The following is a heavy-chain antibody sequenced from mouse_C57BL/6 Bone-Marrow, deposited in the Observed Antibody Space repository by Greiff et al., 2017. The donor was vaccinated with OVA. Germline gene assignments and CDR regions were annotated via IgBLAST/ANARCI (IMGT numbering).Heavy chain of an antibody. CDR1: GYTFTSYW. CDR2: IDPSDSYT. J-gene: IGHJ1*03. CDR3: ARAGFDYYGSSYLHWYFDV. V-gene: IGHV1-59*01. Sequence: QVQLKQPGAELVRPGTSVKLSCKASGYTFTSYWMHWVKQRPGQGLEWIGVIDPSDSYTNYNQKFKGKATLTVDTSSSTAYMQLSSLTSEDSAVYYCARAGFDYYGSSYLHWYFDVWGTGTTVTVSS. D-gene: IGHD1-1*01.